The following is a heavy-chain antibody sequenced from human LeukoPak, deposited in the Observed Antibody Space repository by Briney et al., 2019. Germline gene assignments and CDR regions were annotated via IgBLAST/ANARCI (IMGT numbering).Heavy chain of an antibody. CDR3: AREGFRLSSSWHYRGDYFDY. CDR2: ISAYNGNT. J-gene: IGHJ4*02. V-gene: IGHV1-18*04. Sequence: ASVKVSCKASGYTFTSYGISWVRQAPGQGLEWMGWISAYNGNTNYAQKLQGRVTMSTDTSTSTAYMELRSLRSDDTAVYYCAREGFRLSSSWHYRGDYFDYWGQGTLVTVSS. D-gene: IGHD6-13*01. CDR1: GYTFTSYG.